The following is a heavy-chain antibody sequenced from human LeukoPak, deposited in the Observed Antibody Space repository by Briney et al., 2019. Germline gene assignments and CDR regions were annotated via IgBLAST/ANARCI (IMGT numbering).Heavy chain of an antibody. Sequence: GASVKVSCKASGYTFTGYYMHWVRQAPGQGPEWMGWINPNSGGTKYAQKFQGRVTMTRDTAMSTAYMELGRLGSDDTAVYYCARENYCGSGRYYIHWGQGTLVTVSS. J-gene: IGHJ4*02. CDR2: INPNSGGT. V-gene: IGHV1-2*02. CDR3: ARENYCGSGRYYIH. D-gene: IGHD3-10*01. CDR1: GYTFTGYY.